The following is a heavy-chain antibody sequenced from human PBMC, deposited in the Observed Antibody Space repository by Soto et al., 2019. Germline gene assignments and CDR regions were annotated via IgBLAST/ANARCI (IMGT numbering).Heavy chain of an antibody. J-gene: IGHJ5*02. V-gene: IGHV4-34*01. CDR2: INHSGST. CDR3: ARKGSNYRWFDP. CDR1: GGSFSGYY. Sequence: SETLSLTCAVYGGSFSGYYWSWIRQPPGKGLEWIGEINHSGSTNYNPSLKSRVTISVDTSKNQFSLKLSSVTAADTAVYYCARKGSNYRWFDPWGQGTLVTV. D-gene: IGHD4-4*01.